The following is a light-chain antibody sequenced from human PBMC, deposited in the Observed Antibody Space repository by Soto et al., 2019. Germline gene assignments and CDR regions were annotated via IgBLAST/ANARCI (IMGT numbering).Light chain of an antibody. J-gene: IGLJ2*01. CDR1: SGHSSYI. Sequence: QSVLTQSSSASASLGSSVKLTCTLSSGHSSYIIAWHQQQPGKAPRYLMKLEGSGSYNKGSGVPARFSGSSSGADRYLTISNLQFEDEADYYCETWDSSVVFGGGTKVTVL. CDR3: ETWDSSVV. CDR2: LEGSGSY. V-gene: IGLV4-60*02.